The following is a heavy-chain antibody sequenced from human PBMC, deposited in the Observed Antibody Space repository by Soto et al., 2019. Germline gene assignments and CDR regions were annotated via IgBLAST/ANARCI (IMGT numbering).Heavy chain of an antibody. V-gene: IGHV1-18*01. CDR3: AREGRGTAMGFKAGDWFDP. Sequence: QVQLVQSGAEVKKPGASVKVSCKASGYTFTSYGISWVRQAPGQGLEWMGWISAYNGNTNYAQKLQGRVTMTTGTSTSTAHMELRSLRSDDTAVYYCAREGRGTAMGFKAGDWFDPWGQGTLVTVSS. D-gene: IGHD5-18*01. CDR1: GYTFTSYG. J-gene: IGHJ5*02. CDR2: ISAYNGNT.